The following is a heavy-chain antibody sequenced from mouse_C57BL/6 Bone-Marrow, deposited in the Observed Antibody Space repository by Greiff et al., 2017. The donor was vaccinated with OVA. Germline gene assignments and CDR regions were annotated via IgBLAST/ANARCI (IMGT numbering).Heavy chain of an antibody. Sequence: AAAGFTFSSYAMSWVRQTPEKRLEWVATISDGGSYTYYPDNVKGRFTISRANAKNNLYLQMSHLKSEDTAMYYCARDPILGLYCFDYGGQGTTLTVSS. CDR1: GFTFSSYA. V-gene: IGHV5-4*01. CDR3: ARDPILGLYCFDY. J-gene: IGHJ2*01. CDR2: ISDGGSYT. D-gene: IGHD4-1*01.